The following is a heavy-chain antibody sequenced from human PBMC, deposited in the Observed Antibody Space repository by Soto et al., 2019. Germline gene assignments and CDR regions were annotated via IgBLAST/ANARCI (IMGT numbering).Heavy chain of an antibody. D-gene: IGHD2-2*02. J-gene: IGHJ5*02. V-gene: IGHV4-31*03. CDR1: GGSISSGGYY. Sequence: QVQLQESGPGLVKPSQTLSLTCTVSGGSISSGGYYWSWFRQHPVQGLEWIGYIYYRGSTYYNSSLQSRFTRSIDTSKNQFSLKLSSVTAADTAVYYCARGRGIVVVPAAIQGAGWFVPWGQGTLVTVSS. CDR3: ARGRGIVVVPAAIQGAGWFVP. CDR2: IYYRGST.